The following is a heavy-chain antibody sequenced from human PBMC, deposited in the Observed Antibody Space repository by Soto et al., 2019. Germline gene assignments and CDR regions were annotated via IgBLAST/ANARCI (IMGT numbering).Heavy chain of an antibody. CDR2: IDPSDSYT. CDR3: ASSGGPRGSFDP. CDR1: GYSFTSYW. D-gene: IGHD3-16*01. V-gene: IGHV5-10-1*01. J-gene: IGHJ5*02. Sequence: PGESLKISCKGSGYSFTSYWISWVRQMPGKGLEWMGRIDPSDSYTNYSPSFQGHVTISADKSISTAYLQWSSLKASDTAMYYCASSGGPRGSFDPWGQGTLVTSPQ.